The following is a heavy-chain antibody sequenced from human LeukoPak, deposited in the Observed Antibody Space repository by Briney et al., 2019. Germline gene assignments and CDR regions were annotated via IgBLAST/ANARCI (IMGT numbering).Heavy chain of an antibody. CDR1: GFIFSNAW. CDR3: TTDPGYYYDSSGYNYFDY. V-gene: IGHV3-15*01. J-gene: IGHJ4*02. D-gene: IGHD6-19*01. CDR2: IKSKTDGETS. Sequence: GGSLRLSCAASGFIFSNAWMSWVRQAPGKGLEWVGRIKSKTDGETSDYAAPVKGRFTISRDDSKNTLYLQMNSLKTEDTGVYYCTTDPGYYYDSSGYNYFDYWGQGTLVTVSS.